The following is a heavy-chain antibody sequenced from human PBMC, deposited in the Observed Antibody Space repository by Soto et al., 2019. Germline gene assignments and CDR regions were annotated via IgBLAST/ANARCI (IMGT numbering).Heavy chain of an antibody. CDR1: GGTFSSYT. Sequence: QVQLVQSGAEVKKPGSSVKVSCKASGGTFSSYTISWVRQAPGQGLEWMGRIIPILGIANYAQKFQGRVTITADTSTSTAYMELSSLRSEDTAVYYCASRYSSSTSCYRPYYYYYGMDLWGQGTTVTVSS. J-gene: IGHJ6*02. D-gene: IGHD2-2*01. CDR3: ASRYSSSTSCYRPYYYYYGMDL. CDR2: IIPILGIA. V-gene: IGHV1-69*02.